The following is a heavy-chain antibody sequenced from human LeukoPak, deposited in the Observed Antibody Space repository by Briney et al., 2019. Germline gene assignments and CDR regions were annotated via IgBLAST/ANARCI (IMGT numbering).Heavy chain of an antibody. V-gene: IGHV3-73*01. CDR3: TREYSSGWPFDF. CDR2: IRSKADTYAT. J-gene: IGHJ4*02. Sequence: GGSLRLSCAASGFTFSASAVHWVRRASGKGLEWVGRIRSKADTYATSYAASVKGRFTISRDDSKNTAFLQLNRMETEDPAMYYCTREYSSGWPFDFWGQGTLVTVSS. D-gene: IGHD6-19*01. CDR1: GFTFSASA.